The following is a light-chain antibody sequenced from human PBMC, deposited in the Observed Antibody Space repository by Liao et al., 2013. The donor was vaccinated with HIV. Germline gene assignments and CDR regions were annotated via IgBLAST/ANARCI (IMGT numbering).Light chain of an antibody. Sequence: SYVLTQPPSVSVAPGRTARITCGGHYIRGKTVHWYQQKPGQAPVPVIYYDTVRPSGIPERFSGSSSGNTATLTISGTQSMDEADYYCQAGDSNTAYVFGTGTKVTVL. CDR3: QAGDSNTAYV. V-gene: IGLV3-21*01. CDR2: YDT. J-gene: IGLJ1*01. CDR1: YIRGKT.